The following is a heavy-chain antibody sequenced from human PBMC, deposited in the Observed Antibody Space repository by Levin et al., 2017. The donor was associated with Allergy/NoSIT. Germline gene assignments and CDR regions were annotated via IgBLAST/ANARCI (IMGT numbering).Heavy chain of an antibody. J-gene: IGHJ4*02. CDR3: ARQLGNFWSGYNYVDY. D-gene: IGHD3-3*01. CDR1: GFTFSSYE. V-gene: IGHV3-48*03. Sequence: LSLTCAASGFTFSSYEMNWVRQAPGKGLEWVSYISSSGSTIYYADSVKGRFTISRDNAKNSLYLQMNSLRAEDTAVYYCARQLGNFWSGYNYVDYWGQGTLVTVSS. CDR2: ISSSGSTI.